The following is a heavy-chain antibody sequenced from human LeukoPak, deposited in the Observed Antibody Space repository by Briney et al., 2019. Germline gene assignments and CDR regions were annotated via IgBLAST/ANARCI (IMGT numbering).Heavy chain of an antibody. J-gene: IGHJ3*02. CDR2: ISGDGGST. CDR1: GFTFDDYA. D-gene: IGHD2-15*01. V-gene: IGHV3-43*02. Sequence: GGSLSRPCAASGFTFDDYAMHWVCQAPGKGLEWVSLISGDGGSTYYADSVRGRFTISRDNSKNSLYLQMDSLRTEDTAFYYCAKEIDTLGTNAFDIWGQGTRVTVSS. CDR3: AKEIDTLGTNAFDI.